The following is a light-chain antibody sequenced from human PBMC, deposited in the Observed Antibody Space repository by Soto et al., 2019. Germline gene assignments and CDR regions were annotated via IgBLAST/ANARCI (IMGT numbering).Light chain of an antibody. J-gene: IGLJ2*01. Sequence: SYELTQPPSVSVSPGQTASITCSGDKLGDKYAWWYQQKPGQSPVLVIYQDNKRPSGIHERFSGSNSGNTATLTISGTQPLDEADYYCQAWDSSNVVFGGGTKLTVL. CDR2: QDN. CDR3: QAWDSSNVV. CDR1: KLGDKY. V-gene: IGLV3-1*01.